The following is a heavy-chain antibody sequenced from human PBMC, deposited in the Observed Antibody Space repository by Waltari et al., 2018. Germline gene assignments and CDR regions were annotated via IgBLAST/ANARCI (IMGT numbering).Heavy chain of an antibody. V-gene: IGHV3-23*01. CDR2: ISGSGATP. J-gene: IGHJ4*02. Sequence: EVQLLESAGGLVQPGEALRLSCAASGFSFMGFAMTWVRQAPGEGLECVASISGSGATPFYADSVNGRFTIVRDNSRDTVYLQMNSLRVDDSAVYYCAKGSRGYTNYFFDSWGQGTLVSVSS. D-gene: IGHD3-16*02. CDR3: AKGSRGYTNYFFDS. CDR1: GFSFMGFA.